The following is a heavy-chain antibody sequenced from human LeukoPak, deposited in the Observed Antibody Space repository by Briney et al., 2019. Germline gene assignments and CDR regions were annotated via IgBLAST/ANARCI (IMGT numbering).Heavy chain of an antibody. Sequence: PVGSLRLSCAASGFTFSSYCMHWVRQAPGQGLEWVSRINSEGGSTSYADSVKGRFTISRDTAKNTLYLRLNRLRAEGMAVYYCATMHTYDVWSGYSNFDCWGQGTLFTVS. V-gene: IGHV3-74*01. D-gene: IGHD3-3*01. CDR2: INSEGGST. J-gene: IGHJ4*02. CDR1: GFTFSSYC. CDR3: ATMHTYDVWSGYSNFDC.